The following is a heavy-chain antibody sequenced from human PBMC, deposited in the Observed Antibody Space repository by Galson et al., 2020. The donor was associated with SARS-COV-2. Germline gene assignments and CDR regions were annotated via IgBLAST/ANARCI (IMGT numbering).Heavy chain of an antibody. Sequence: GGSLRLSCAVPGFTFSSSSMNWVRKAPGKGLAWVSYISRSSTIYYADSVKGRFTISRDNAKTSLYLQMNSLRAEDTAVYYCASGKYNRNYYYYWGQGTLVTVSS. V-gene: IGHV3-48*01. J-gene: IGHJ4*02. D-gene: IGHD1-20*01. CDR2: ISRSSTI. CDR3: ASGKYNRNYYYY. CDR1: GFTFSSSS.